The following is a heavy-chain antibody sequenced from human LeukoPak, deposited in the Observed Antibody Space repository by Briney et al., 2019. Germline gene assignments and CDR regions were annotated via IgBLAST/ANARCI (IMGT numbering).Heavy chain of an antibody. CDR3: ARGFYYYDSSGCQH. CDR2: INPDSGGT. V-gene: IGHV1-2*02. Sequence: ASVKVSCKASRYTFTDYYIHWVRQAPGQGLEWMGWINPDSGGTKYAQEFQGRVTMTRDTSISTAYMELTRLISDDTAVYFCARGFYYYDSSGCQHWGQGTLVTVSS. J-gene: IGHJ1*01. CDR1: RYTFTDYY. D-gene: IGHD3-22*01.